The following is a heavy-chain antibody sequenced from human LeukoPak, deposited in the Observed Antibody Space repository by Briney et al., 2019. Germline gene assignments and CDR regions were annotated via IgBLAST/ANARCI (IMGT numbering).Heavy chain of an antibody. J-gene: IGHJ4*02. V-gene: IGHV4-30-4*01. Sequence: NSSETLSLTCTVSGGSISSGDYYWSWIRQPPGKGLEWIGYIYYSGSTYYNPSLKSRVTISVDTSKNQFSLKLSSVTAADTAVYYCARGTMTIFGVVIPLFDYWGQGTLVTVSS. D-gene: IGHD3-3*01. CDR3: ARGTMTIFGVVIPLFDY. CDR1: GGSISSGDYY. CDR2: IYYSGST.